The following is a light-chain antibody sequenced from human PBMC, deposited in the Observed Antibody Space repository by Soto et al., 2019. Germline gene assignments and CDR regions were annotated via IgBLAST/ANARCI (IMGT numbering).Light chain of an antibody. Sequence: ELVLTQSPGTLSLSPGERATLSCRASQSVSSRYLAWYQEKPGQAPRLLSYGASSRANGIPDRFSGSGSGTDFTLTISRLEPEDFAVYYCQQYGNSPAWTFGQGTKVDIK. CDR3: QQYGNSPAWT. J-gene: IGKJ1*01. CDR2: GAS. V-gene: IGKV3-20*01. CDR1: QSVSSRY.